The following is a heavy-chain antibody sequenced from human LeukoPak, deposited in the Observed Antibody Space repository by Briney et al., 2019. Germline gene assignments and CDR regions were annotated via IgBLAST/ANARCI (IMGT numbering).Heavy chain of an antibody. J-gene: IGHJ4*02. CDR1: GGSISSSSYY. V-gene: IGHV4-39*07. CDR3: AGSHISSYDY. D-gene: IGHD6-6*01. Sequence: PPEALSLTCTVYGGSISSSSYYWGWIRQPPGKGLEWMGRIYYLESTYYHPSHNSRLTISVGTSKNQLSLKRSSGTAADTAVYYWAGSHISSYDYWGQGTLVTLPS. CDR2: IYYLEST.